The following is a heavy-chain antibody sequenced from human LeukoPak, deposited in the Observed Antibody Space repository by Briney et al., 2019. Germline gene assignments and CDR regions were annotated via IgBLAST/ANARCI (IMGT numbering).Heavy chain of an antibody. CDR3: ARPYRSSPYDAFDI. V-gene: IGHV4-4*07. D-gene: IGHD6-6*01. Sequence: SETLSLTCTVSGGSISSYYWSWIRQPAGKGLEWIGRIYTSGSTNYNPSLKSRVTMSVDTSKNQFSLKLSSVTAADTAVYYCARPYRSSPYDAFDIWGQGTMVTVSS. CDR2: IYTSGST. CDR1: GGSISSYY. J-gene: IGHJ3*02.